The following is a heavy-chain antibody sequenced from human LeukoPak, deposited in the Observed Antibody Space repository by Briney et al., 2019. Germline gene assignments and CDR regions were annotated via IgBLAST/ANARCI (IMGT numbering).Heavy chain of an antibody. V-gene: IGHV4-34*01. CDR2: INHSGST. J-gene: IGHJ6*03. CDR1: DRSFSAYY. Sequence: SETLSLTCAVYDRSFSAYYWSWIRQPPGKGLEWIGEINHSGSTNYNPSLKSRVTISVDTSKNQFSLKLSSVTAADTAVYYCARFPQTGTTRYYYYMDVWGKGTTVTVSS. CDR3: ARFPQTGTTRYYYYMDV. D-gene: IGHD1-1*01.